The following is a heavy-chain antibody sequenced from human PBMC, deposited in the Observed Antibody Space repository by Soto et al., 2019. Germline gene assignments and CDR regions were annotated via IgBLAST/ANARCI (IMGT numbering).Heavy chain of an antibody. D-gene: IGHD1-1*01. CDR3: ARVGTGATFDI. J-gene: IGHJ3*02. Sequence: QVQLVQSGAEVKKPGASVKVSCKASGYTFTVFYMHWVRQAPGQGLEWMGWINPNSGYTNYAQKFRGCVTMTSDTSISTAYMELSRLKSDDSAVYYCARVGTGATFDIWGQGTMVTVSS. CDR2: INPNSGYT. V-gene: IGHV1-2*04. CDR1: GYTFTVFY.